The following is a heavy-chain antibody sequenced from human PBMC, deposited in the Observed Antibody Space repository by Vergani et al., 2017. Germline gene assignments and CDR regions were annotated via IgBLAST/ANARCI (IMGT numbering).Heavy chain of an antibody. J-gene: IGHJ4*02. Sequence: EVQLVESGGGLVQPGGSLRLSCAASGFTFSSYWMSWVRQAPGKGLEWVANIKQDGSEKYYVDSVKGRFTISRDNAKNSLYLQMNSLRAEDTAVYYCAREGALDPYCSSTSCYAVDYWGQGTLVTVSS. CDR1: GFTFSSYW. V-gene: IGHV3-7*01. D-gene: IGHD2-2*01. CDR3: AREGALDPYCSSTSCYAVDY. CDR2: IKQDGSEK.